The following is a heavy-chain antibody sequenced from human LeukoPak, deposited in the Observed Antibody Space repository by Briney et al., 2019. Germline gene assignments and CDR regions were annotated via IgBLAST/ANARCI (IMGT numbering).Heavy chain of an antibody. D-gene: IGHD3-10*01. CDR1: GFTVSSNY. V-gene: IGHV3-23*01. CDR3: AKPYYYASGSYDY. J-gene: IGHJ4*02. Sequence: GGSLRLSCAASGFTVSSNYMSWVRQAPGKGLEWVSVISGSGGSTYYADSVKGRFTISRDNSKNTLFLQMNSLRAEDTAVYYCAKPYYYASGSYDYWGQGTLVTVSS. CDR2: ISGSGGST.